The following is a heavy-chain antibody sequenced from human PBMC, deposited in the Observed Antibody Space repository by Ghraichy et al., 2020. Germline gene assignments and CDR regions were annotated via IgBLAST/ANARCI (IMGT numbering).Heavy chain of an antibody. CDR3: ARDQDGSGTFSLGLDY. V-gene: IGHV3-21*01. CDR1: GFLFRTYT. CDR2: ISSGGTYI. J-gene: IGHJ4*02. Sequence: GGSLRLSCAASGFLFRTYTMNWVRQAPGKGLEWVSSISSGGTYIYYADSVKGRFTISRDNAKNSLFLQMNSLTADDTAVYYCARDQDGSGTFSLGLDYGGQGTLVTVSS. D-gene: IGHD3-10*01.